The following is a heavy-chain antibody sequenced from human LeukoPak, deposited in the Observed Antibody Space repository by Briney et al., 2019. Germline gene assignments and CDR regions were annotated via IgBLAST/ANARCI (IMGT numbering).Heavy chain of an antibody. CDR3: AREDGGDTFDI. CDR1: GFTFSSYE. D-gene: IGHD2-15*01. CDR2: TSASASSI. V-gene: IGHV3-48*03. Sequence: PGGSLRLSCAASGFTFSSYEMNWVRQAPGKGLEWVSYTSASASSIYYADSVKGRFTISRDNAKNSLYLQMNSLRAEDTAVYYCAREDGGDTFDISGQGTMVTVSS. J-gene: IGHJ3*02.